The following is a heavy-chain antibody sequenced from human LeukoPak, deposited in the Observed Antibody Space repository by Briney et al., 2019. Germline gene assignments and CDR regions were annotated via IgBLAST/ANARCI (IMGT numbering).Heavy chain of an antibody. CDR2: INPNSGGT. CDR1: GYTFTGYY. V-gene: IGHV1-2*06. CDR3: ARVPSSSWGRLDRGDP. J-gene: IGHJ5*02. D-gene: IGHD6-13*01. Sequence: ASVKVSCKASGYTFTGYYMHWVRRAPGQGLEWMGRINPNSGGTNYAQKFQGRVTMTRDTSISTAYMELSRLRSDDTAVYYCARVPSSSWGRLDRGDPWGQGTLVTVSS.